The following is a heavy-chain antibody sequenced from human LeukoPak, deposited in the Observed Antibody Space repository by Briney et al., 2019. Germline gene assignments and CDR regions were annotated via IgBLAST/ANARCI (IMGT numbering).Heavy chain of an antibody. Sequence: ASVKVSCKASGYTFTNYYIHWVRQAPGQGPEWMGWINPNSGNTVYAQRFQGRLTMTRNTSISTAYMELSSLRSEDTAVYYCARGSSGWPYQDAFDIWGQGTMVTVSS. J-gene: IGHJ3*02. CDR3: ARGSSGWPYQDAFDI. D-gene: IGHD6-19*01. CDR1: GYTFTNYY. CDR2: INPNSGNT. V-gene: IGHV1-8*02.